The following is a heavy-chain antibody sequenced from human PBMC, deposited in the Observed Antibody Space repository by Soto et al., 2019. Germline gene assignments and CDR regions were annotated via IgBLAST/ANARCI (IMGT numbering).Heavy chain of an antibody. CDR1: GFTFSSYA. Sequence: ESGGGVVHPGRSLRLSCAASGFTFSSYAMHWVRQAPGKGLEWVAVISYDGSNKYYADSVKGRFTISRDNSKNTLYLQMNSLRAEDTAVYYCARSIAVAGTGSRNFDYWGQGTLVTVSS. D-gene: IGHD6-19*01. V-gene: IGHV3-30-3*01. CDR2: ISYDGSNK. J-gene: IGHJ4*02. CDR3: ARSIAVAGTGSRNFDY.